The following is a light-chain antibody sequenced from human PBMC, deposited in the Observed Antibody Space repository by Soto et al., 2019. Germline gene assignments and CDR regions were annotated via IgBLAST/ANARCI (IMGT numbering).Light chain of an antibody. CDR3: QQSYSTPLT. J-gene: IGKJ4*01. V-gene: IGKV3D-20*02. CDR2: DAS. CDR1: QTVRNNY. Sequence: EFVLTQSPGTLSLSLGERATLSCRASQTVRNNYLAWYQQKPGQATRLLIYDASSRATGIPDRFSGGGSGTEFTLTISSLQPEDFATYYCQQSYSTPLTFGGGTKVDIK.